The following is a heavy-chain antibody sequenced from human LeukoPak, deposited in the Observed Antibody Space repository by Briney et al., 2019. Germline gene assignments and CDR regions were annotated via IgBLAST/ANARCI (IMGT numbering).Heavy chain of an antibody. D-gene: IGHD1-1*01. CDR1: GFSFHTYW. Sequence: PGGSLRLSCAASGFSFHTYWMYWVRQAPGKGLVWVSHINSDGSIVNYEDSVKGRFTISRDNAKNTLYLQMNSLGADDTALYFCSRGRNWDDGEYWGQGTLVTVSS. CDR3: SRGRNWDDGEY. V-gene: IGHV3-74*01. CDR2: INSDGSIV. J-gene: IGHJ4*02.